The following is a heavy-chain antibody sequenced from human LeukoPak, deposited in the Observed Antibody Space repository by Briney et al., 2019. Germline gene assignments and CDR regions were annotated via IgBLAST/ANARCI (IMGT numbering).Heavy chain of an antibody. CDR3: ARDGCSGGSCWFDY. D-gene: IGHD2-15*01. CDR1: GFTFSSYE. Sequence: GGSLRLSCAASGFTFSSYEMNWVHQAPGKGLEWVSYISSSGSTIYYADSVKGRFTISRDNAKNSLYLQMNSLRAEDTAVYYCARDGCSGGSCWFDYWGQGTLVTVSS. CDR2: ISSSGSTI. J-gene: IGHJ4*02. V-gene: IGHV3-48*03.